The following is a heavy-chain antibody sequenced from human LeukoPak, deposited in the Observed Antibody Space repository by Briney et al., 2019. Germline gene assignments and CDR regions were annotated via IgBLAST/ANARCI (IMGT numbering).Heavy chain of an antibody. V-gene: IGHV1-8*01. D-gene: IGHD4-11*01. Sequence: ASVKVSCKASGYTFTSYDINWLRQATGQGLEWMGWMNPNSGNTGYAQKFQGRVTMTRNTSISTAYMELSSLRSEDTAVYYCARRDSNYYYYYYMDVWGKGTTVTVSS. CDR1: GYTFTSYD. J-gene: IGHJ6*03. CDR3: ARRDSNYYYYYYMDV. CDR2: MNPNSGNT.